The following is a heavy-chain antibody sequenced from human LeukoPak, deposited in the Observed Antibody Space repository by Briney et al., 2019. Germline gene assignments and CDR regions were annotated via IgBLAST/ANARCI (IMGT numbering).Heavy chain of an antibody. D-gene: IGHD3/OR15-3a*01. V-gene: IGHV1-18*01. CDR1: GGTFSSYA. CDR2: ISAYNGNT. Sequence: GASVKVSCKASGGTFSSYAISWVRQAPGQGLEWMGWISAYNGNTNYAQKLQGRVTMTTDTSTSTAYMELRSLRSDDTAVYYCARGFPGLTPFDYWGQGTLVTVSS. J-gene: IGHJ4*02. CDR3: ARGFPGLTPFDY.